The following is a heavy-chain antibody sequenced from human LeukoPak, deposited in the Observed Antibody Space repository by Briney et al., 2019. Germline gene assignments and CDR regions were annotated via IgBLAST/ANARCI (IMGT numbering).Heavy chain of an antibody. V-gene: IGHV1-2*02. CDR1: GYTFTVYY. D-gene: IGHD1-1*01. J-gene: IGHJ4*02. CDR3: MRENWYYDY. CDR2: IYPKNGGT. Sequence: ASVKVSCKASGYTFTVYYIHWVRQAPGQGLEWIGWIYPKNGGTYYAQEFQGRVTMTRDTSISTAYMELSGLTSDDTAVYYCMRENWYYDYWGQGTLVTVSS.